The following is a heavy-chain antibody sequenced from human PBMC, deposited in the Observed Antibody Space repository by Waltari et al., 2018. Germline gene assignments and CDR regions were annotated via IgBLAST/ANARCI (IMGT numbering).Heavy chain of an antibody. V-gene: IGHV3-23*01. J-gene: IGHJ6*02. Sequence: EVQLLESGGGLVQPGGSLRLSCAASGFTFSSYAMTWVRQAPGKGLEWVSAISESGGTTYYADSVKGRFTISRNNSKKMLYLQMNNLRAEDTAVYYCARDYCDRTNCHGMDVWGQGTTVTVSS. CDR2: ISESGGTT. D-gene: IGHD3-22*01. CDR1: GFTFSSYA. CDR3: ARDYCDRTNCHGMDV.